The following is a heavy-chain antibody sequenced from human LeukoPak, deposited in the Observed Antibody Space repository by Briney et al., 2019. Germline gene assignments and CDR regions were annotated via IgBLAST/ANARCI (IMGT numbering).Heavy chain of an antibody. J-gene: IGHJ4*02. V-gene: IGHV1-69*04. Sequence: ASVKVSCKASGGTFSSYAISWVRQAPGQGLEWMGRIIPILGIANYAQKFQGRVTITADKSTSTAYMELSSLRSDDTAIYFCARSDLGTITAGPFNYWGQGTLVAVSS. CDR1: GGTFSSYA. CDR3: ARSDLGTITAGPFNY. CDR2: IIPILGIA. D-gene: IGHD5-24*01.